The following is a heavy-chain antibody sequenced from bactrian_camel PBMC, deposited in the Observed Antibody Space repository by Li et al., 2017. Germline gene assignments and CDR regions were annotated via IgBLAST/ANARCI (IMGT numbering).Heavy chain of an antibody. Sequence: VQLVESGGGLVQPGGSLRLSCQVSGFTFSNYAMTWVRRAPGKGLEWVATVVSDGSGRYYADSVKDRFTISRDNAKNTLYLQMNSLKTDDTAVYYCAADVSEDRWYWGLWLLGSGDPGHRL. CDR3: AADVSEDRWYWGLWL. CDR1: GFTFSNYA. V-gene: IGHV3S31*01. D-gene: IGHD6*01. CDR2: VVSDGSGR. J-gene: IGHJ6*01.